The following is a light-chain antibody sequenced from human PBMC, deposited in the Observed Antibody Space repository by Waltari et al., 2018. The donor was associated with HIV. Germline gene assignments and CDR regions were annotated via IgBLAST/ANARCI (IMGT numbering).Light chain of an antibody. CDR3: QQDHSSPFT. Sequence: DIQMTQSPSSVSASLGDRVTITYRASLDIRSWLAWYQQKQGKAPKLLIYAAFNLQSGVPSRVSGSGSGTDFTLTISGLQPEDVATYYCQQDHSSPFTFGPGTKVDIK. V-gene: IGKV1-12*01. J-gene: IGKJ3*01. CDR2: AAF. CDR1: LDIRSW.